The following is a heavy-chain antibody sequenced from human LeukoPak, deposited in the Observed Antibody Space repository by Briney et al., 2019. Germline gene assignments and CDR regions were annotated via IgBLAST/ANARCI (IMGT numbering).Heavy chain of an antibody. J-gene: IGHJ4*02. D-gene: IGHD5-24*01. Sequence: SQTLSLICTVSGGSVNNAAYYWSWIRQHPGKGLEWIGHIDYRGRTNYNPSLKSRVTISVDTSENQFSLRLSSVTAADTAVYYCARGVRDGYKTFDYWGQGTLVTVSS. CDR2: IDYRGRT. CDR1: GGSVNNAAYY. V-gene: IGHV4-31*03. CDR3: ARGVRDGYKTFDY.